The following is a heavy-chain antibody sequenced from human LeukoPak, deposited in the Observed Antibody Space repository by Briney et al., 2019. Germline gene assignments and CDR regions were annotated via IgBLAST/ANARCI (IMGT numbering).Heavy chain of an antibody. Sequence: PGGSLRLSCAASGFTFDDYGMSWVRQVPGKGLEWVSGINWNGGGTAYADSVKGRFTISRDNAKNSLFLQMNSLRAEDTAVYYCARDNTVVVVAATGASWFDPWGQGTLVTVSS. CDR2: INWNGGGT. V-gene: IGHV3-20*04. J-gene: IGHJ5*02. D-gene: IGHD2-15*01. CDR1: GFTFDDYG. CDR3: ARDNTVVVVAATGASWFDP.